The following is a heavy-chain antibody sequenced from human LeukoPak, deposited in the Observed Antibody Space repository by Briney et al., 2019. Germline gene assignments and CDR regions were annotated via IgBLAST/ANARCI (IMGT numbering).Heavy chain of an antibody. CDR3: ARGPNYYDSSAKTRGFLDY. D-gene: IGHD3-22*01. J-gene: IGHJ4*02. CDR2: IYPGDSDT. Sequence: GESLKISCKGSGYSFTSYWIGWVRQMPGKGLEWMGIIYPGDSDTRYSPSFQGQVTISADKSISTAYLQWSSLKASDTAMYYCARGPNYYDSSAKTRGFLDYWGQGTLVIVSS. V-gene: IGHV5-51*01. CDR1: GYSFTSYW.